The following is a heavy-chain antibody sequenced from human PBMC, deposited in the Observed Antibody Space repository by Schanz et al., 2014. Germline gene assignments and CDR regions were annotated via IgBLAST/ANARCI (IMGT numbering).Heavy chain of an antibody. CDR3: AKDGGCSSTNCHDFVVPELPFES. Sequence: QAQLVESGGGVVQPGRSLRLSCAASGFTFSSYGMHWVRQAPGKGLEWVAVIWYDGNNKYYADSVKGRFTISRDNSKNTLYLQMSSLRGDDTAVYYCAKDGGCSSTNCHDFVVPELPFESWGQGTLVTVSS. J-gene: IGHJ4*02. CDR2: IWYDGNNK. D-gene: IGHD2-2*01. CDR1: GFTFSSYG. V-gene: IGHV3-33*06.